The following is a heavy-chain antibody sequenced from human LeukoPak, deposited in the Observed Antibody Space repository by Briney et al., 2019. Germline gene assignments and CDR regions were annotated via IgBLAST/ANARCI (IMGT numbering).Heavy chain of an antibody. CDR1: GFTFSNAW. D-gene: IGHD4-17*01. Sequence: GGSLRLSCAASGFTFSNAWMSWVRQAPGKGLEWVGRIKSKTDGGTTDYAAPVKGRFTISRDDSKNTLYLQMNSLKTEDTAVYYCTTDLGYGDPYFDYWGQGTLVTVSS. J-gene: IGHJ4*02. CDR3: TTDLGYGDPYFDY. CDR2: IKSKTDGGTT. V-gene: IGHV3-15*01.